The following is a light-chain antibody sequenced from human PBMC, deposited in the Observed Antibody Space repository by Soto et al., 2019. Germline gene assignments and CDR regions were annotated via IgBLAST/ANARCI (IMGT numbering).Light chain of an antibody. V-gene: IGLV4-69*01. CDR1: SGHSTYD. J-gene: IGLJ2*01. Sequence: QLVLTQSPSASASLGASVRLTCTLSSGHSTYDIAWHQQQPEKGPRFLMKLNSDGTHNNGDGIPDRFSGSSSGAERYLTISSLQSEDEADYYCQTWVTGILVFGGGTKLTVL. CDR2: LNSDGTH. CDR3: QTWVTGILV.